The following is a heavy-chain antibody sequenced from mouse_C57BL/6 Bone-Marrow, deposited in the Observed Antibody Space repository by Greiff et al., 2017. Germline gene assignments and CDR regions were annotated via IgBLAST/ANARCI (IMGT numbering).Heavy chain of an antibody. D-gene: IGHD1-1*01. J-gene: IGHJ3*01. V-gene: IGHV5-4*03. CDR1: GFTFSSYA. CDR3: ARGGYYYGSSSLAY. CDR2: ISDGGSYT. Sequence: EVKLVESGGGLVKPGGSLKLSCAASGFTFSSYAMSWVRQTPEKRLEWVATISDGGSYTYYPDNVKGRFTISRDNAKNNLYLQMSHLKSEDTAMYYGARGGYYYGSSSLAYWGQGTLVTVSA.